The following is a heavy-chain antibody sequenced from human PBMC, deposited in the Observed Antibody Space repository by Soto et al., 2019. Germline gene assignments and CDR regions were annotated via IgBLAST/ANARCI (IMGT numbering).Heavy chain of an antibody. CDR3: ARSRRVSGTLLRYYFDY. CDR2: IFSSGSI. CDR1: GGSISSYY. J-gene: IGHJ4*01. V-gene: IGHV4-59*01. D-gene: IGHD1-1*01. Sequence: SETLSLTCSVSGGSISSYYWSWIRQSPGKGLEWIGYIFSSGSINYNPSLKSRVGISVDTSKNQCSLKLSSVTAADTAVYYCARSRRVSGTLLRYYFDYWGHGTLVTVSS.